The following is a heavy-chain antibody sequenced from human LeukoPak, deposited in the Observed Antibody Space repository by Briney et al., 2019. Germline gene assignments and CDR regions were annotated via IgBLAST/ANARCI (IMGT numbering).Heavy chain of an antibody. V-gene: IGHV3-43D*03. CDR2: ISWDGGST. D-gene: IGHD2-21*02. J-gene: IGHJ6*02. CDR1: GFTFDDYA. Sequence: GGSLRLSCAASGFTFDDYAMHWVRQAPGKGLEWVSHISWDGGSTYYADSVKGRFTISRDNSKNTLYLQMNNLGAEDTAVYYCARAIVVVTAILGSRDYGMDVWGQGTTVTVSS. CDR3: ARAIVVVTAILGSRDYGMDV.